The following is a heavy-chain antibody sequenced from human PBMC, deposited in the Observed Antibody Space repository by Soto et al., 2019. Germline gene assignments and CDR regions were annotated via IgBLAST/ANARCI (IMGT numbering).Heavy chain of an antibody. D-gene: IGHD6-19*01. CDR2: INHSGST. V-gene: IGHV4-34*01. J-gene: IGHJ4*02. Sequence: AETLSLTCAVYVGSFSGYYWSWIRQPPGKGLEWIGEINHSGSTNYNPSLKSRVTISVDTSKNQFSLKLSSVTAADTAVYYCARVGQWLEERYFDYWGQGTLVTVSS. CDR3: ARVGQWLEERYFDY. CDR1: VGSFSGYY.